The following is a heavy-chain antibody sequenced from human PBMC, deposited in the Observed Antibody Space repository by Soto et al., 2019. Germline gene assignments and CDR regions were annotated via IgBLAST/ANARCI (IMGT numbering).Heavy chain of an antibody. D-gene: IGHD2-15*01. J-gene: IGHJ5*02. CDR2: IKQDGSEK. CDR1: GVTFTTYC. V-gene: IGHV3-7*01. Sequence: PGGSLRLSCAASGVTFTTYCMGGVRQAPGKGLEWVASIKQDGSEKFYVDAVKGRFTVSRDDAKNSSYLHMSSLRAEDTAVYYCARSPRNCSGGSCYGWWFDPWGQGTLVTVSS. CDR3: ARSPRNCSGGSCYGWWFDP.